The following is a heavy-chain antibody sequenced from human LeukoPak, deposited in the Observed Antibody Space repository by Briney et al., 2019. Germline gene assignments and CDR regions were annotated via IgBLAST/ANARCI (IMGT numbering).Heavy chain of an antibody. Sequence: PSETLSLTCTVSGGSISSSSYYWGWIRQPPGKGLEWIGSIYYSGSTYYNPSLKSRVTISVDTSKNQFSLKLSSVTAADTAVYYCAREYYYGSGSYYNHLDYWGQGTLVTVSS. CDR1: GGSISSSSYY. J-gene: IGHJ4*02. CDR2: IYYSGST. CDR3: AREYYYGSGSYYNHLDY. V-gene: IGHV4-39*07. D-gene: IGHD3-10*01.